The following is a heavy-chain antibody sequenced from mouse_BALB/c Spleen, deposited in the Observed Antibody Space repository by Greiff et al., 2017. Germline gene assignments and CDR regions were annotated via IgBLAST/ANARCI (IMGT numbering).Heavy chain of an antibody. CDR3: ARHITTATYAMDD. V-gene: IGHV2-6-2*01. CDR1: GFSLTSYG. Sequence: VMLVESGPDLVAPSQSLSITCTVSGFSLTSYGVHWVRQPPGKGLEWLVVIWSDGSTTYNSALKSRLSISKDNSKSQVFLKMNSLQTDDTAMYYGARHITTATYAMDDWGQGTSVTVSS. D-gene: IGHD1-2*01. J-gene: IGHJ4*01. CDR2: IWSDGST.